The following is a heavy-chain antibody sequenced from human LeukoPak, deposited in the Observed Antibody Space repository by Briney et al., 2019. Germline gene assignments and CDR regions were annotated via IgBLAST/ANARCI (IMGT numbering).Heavy chain of an antibody. CDR3: ARDLRQWLQRYSFDS. CDR2: INSDGSST. V-gene: IGHV3-74*01. D-gene: IGHD6-19*01. J-gene: IGHJ4*02. CDR1: GFTFSSYW. Sequence: GGSLRLSCAASGFTFSSYWMHWVRQAPGKGLVWVSRINSDGSSTSYADSVKGRFTISRDNAKNTLYLQMNSLRAEDTPVYYCARDLRQWLQRYSFDSWGQGTLVTVSS.